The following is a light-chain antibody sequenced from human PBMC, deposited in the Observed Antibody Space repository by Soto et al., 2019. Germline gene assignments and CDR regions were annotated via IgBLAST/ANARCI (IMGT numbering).Light chain of an antibody. V-gene: IGKV1-5*01. J-gene: IGKJ1*01. CDR2: DAS. CDR1: QSISSW. Sequence: IRMTQSPSSFSASPGDRVTITCRASQSISSWLAWYQQKPGKVPKLLIYDASSLESGVPSRFSGSGSGTEFTLTISSLQPDDFATYYCQQYNSYWTFGQGTKVDIK. CDR3: QQYNSYWT.